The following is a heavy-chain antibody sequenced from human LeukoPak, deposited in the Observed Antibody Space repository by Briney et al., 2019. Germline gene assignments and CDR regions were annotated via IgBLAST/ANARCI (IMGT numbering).Heavy chain of an antibody. CDR2: IYHTGNT. Sequence: SETLSLTCAVAGYSISSGYYWAWIRQPPGRGLEWIANIYHTGNTYYNPSLNSRVTMSVDTSKNQFSLRLSSVTAADTAGYYCARAGGSSSRYYYYYMDVWGKGTTVTVSS. V-gene: IGHV4-38-2*01. D-gene: IGHD6-6*01. CDR1: GYSISSGYY. J-gene: IGHJ6*03. CDR3: ARAGGSSSRYYYYYMDV.